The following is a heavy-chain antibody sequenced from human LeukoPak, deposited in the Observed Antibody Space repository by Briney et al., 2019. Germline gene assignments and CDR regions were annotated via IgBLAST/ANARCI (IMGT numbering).Heavy chain of an antibody. CDR1: GFTFSSYW. CDR3: ARDWDIDY. CDR2: IKQDGSET. J-gene: IGHJ4*02. V-gene: IGHV3-7*01. D-gene: IGHD1-26*01. Sequence: SGGSLRLSCEASGFTFSSYWMSWVRQAPGKGLEWVANIKQDGSETYYVDSVKGRFTISRDNAKNSLYLQMNSLRDEDTAVYYCARDWDIDYWGQGTLVTVSS.